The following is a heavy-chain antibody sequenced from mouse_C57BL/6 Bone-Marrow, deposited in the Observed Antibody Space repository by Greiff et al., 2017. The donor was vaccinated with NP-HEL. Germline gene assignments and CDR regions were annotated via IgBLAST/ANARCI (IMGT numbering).Heavy chain of an antibody. V-gene: IGHV1-18*01. CDR1: GYTFTDYN. CDR3: ASVYFGFAY. D-gene: IGHD2-1*01. CDR2: INPNNGGT. J-gene: IGHJ3*01. Sequence: VQLKQSGPELVKPGASVKIPCKASGYTFTDYNMDWVKQSHGKSLEWIGDINPNNGGTIYNQKFKGKATLTVDKSSSTAYMELRSLTSEDTAVYYCASVYFGFAYWGQGTLVTVSA.